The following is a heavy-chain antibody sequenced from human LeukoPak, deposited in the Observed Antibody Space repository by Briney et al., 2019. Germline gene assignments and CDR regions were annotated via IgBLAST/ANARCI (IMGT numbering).Heavy chain of an antibody. CDR2: IKPDGTEK. CDR1: GFAFSNSW. CDR3: AKDRSYGSGSYWLDFDY. D-gene: IGHD3-10*01. V-gene: IGHV3-7*03. Sequence: GGSLRLSCAASGFAFSNSWMSWARQAPGKGLECVANIKPDGTEKYYVDSVKGRFTISRDNAKNSLYLQMSSLRAEDTALYYCAKDRSYGSGSYWLDFDYWGQGTLVTVSS. J-gene: IGHJ4*02.